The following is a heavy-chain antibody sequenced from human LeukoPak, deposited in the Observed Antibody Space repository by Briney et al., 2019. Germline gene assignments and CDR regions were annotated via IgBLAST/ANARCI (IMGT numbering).Heavy chain of an antibody. CDR3: ARAFYGKGYYMDV. D-gene: IGHD4-17*01. Sequence: GASVKVSCKASGYTFTNYAMNWVRQAPGQGLEWMGWINPNSGGTNYAQKFQGWVTMTRDTSISTAYMELNRLTFDDTAVYYCARAFYGKGYYMDVWGKGTTVTISS. CDR1: GYTFTNYA. V-gene: IGHV1-2*04. CDR2: INPNSGGT. J-gene: IGHJ6*03.